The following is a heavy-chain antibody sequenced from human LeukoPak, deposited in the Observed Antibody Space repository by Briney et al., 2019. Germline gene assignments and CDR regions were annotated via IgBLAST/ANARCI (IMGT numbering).Heavy chain of an antibody. V-gene: IGHV4-61*02. CDR2: IYTSGST. CDR3: ARSLDYLYGMDV. Sequence: TLSLTCIVSGGSISSGSYYWSWIRQPAGKGLEWIGRIYTSGSTNYNPSLKSRVTISVDTSKNQFSLKLSSVTAADTAVYYCARSLDYLYGMDVWGQGTTVTVSS. D-gene: IGHD3/OR15-3a*01. J-gene: IGHJ6*02. CDR1: GGSISSGSYY.